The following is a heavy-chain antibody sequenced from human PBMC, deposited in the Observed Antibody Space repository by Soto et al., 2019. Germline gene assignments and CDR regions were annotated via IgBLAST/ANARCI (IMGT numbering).Heavy chain of an antibody. CDR1: GYTFTSYA. J-gene: IGHJ4*02. CDR2: INAGNGNT. Sequence: ASVKVSCKASGYTFTSYAMHWVRQAPGQRLEWMGWINAGNGNTKYSQKFQGRVTITRDTSASTAYMELSSLRSEDTAVYYCARIRGILNGYPEYWGQGTLVTVSS. D-gene: IGHD3-9*01. CDR3: ARIRGILNGYPEY. V-gene: IGHV1-3*01.